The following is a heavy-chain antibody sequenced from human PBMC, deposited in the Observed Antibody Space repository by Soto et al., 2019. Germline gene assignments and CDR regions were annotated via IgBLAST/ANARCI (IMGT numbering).Heavy chain of an antibody. CDR2: FDPEDGET. Sequence: ASVKVSCKVSGYTLTELSMHWVRQAPGKGLEWMGGFDPEDGETIYAQKFQGRVTMTEDTSTDTAYMELSSLRSEDMAVYYCATDWAFCSGGSCGVYYFDYWGQGTLVTVSS. D-gene: IGHD2-15*01. V-gene: IGHV1-24*01. CDR3: ATDWAFCSGGSCGVYYFDY. J-gene: IGHJ4*02. CDR1: GYTLTELS.